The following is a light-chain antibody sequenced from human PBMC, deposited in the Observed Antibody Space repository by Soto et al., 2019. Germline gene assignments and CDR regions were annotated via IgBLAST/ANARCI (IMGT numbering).Light chain of an antibody. V-gene: IGKV1-5*03. CDR3: QQYSSYSPST. CDR1: QSISIW. CDR2: KAS. J-gene: IGKJ1*01. Sequence: DIQMTQSPSTLSASVGDRVTITCRASQSISIWLTWYQQKPGTAPKLLIYKASSLESGVPSRFSGSGSGTEFTLTISSLQPDEFATYYCQQYSSYSPSTFGQGTKVEIK.